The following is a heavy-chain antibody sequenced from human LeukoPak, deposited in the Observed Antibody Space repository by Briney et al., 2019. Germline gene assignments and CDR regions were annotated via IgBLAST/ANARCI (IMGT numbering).Heavy chain of an antibody. J-gene: IGHJ3*02. CDR3: VKDGSYIAFDI. V-gene: IGHV3-20*04. Sequence: PGGSLRLSCVASGFTFHGHGMNWVRQGPGKGLEWVSGITWNGGSISYIDSVKGRFTISRDNTKNTLYLQMTSLKVEDTALYYCVKDGSYIAFDIRGLGTMVTVSS. D-gene: IGHD1-26*01. CDR2: ITWNGGSI. CDR1: GFTFHGHG.